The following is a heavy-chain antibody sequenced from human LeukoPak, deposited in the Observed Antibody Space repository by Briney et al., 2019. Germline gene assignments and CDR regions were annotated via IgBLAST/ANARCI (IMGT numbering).Heavy chain of an antibody. D-gene: IGHD3-10*01. CDR3: ARSGSYSYYMDV. CDR1: GVSISSYY. Sequence: SETLSLTCTVSGVSISSYYWSWIRQPPGKGLEWIGYIYYSGSTNYNPSLKSRVTISVDTSKNQFSLKLSSVTAADTAVYYCARSGSYSYYMDVWGKGTTVTVSS. CDR2: IYYSGST. V-gene: IGHV4-59*01. J-gene: IGHJ6*03.